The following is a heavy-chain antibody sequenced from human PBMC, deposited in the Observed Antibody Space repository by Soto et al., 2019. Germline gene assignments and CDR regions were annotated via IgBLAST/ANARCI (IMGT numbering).Heavy chain of an antibody. D-gene: IGHD2-15*01. Sequence: WGSLRLSCAASGFSFSSYGMHWVRQAPGKGLEWVALIWSDGNYRYNVDSVKGRFTISRDISKNTLYLQMNNLRAEDTALYFCARDPHDAGRGQYAFDIWGQGTMVT. J-gene: IGHJ3*02. CDR2: IWSDGNYR. V-gene: IGHV3-33*01. CDR1: GFSFSSYG. CDR3: ARDPHDAGRGQYAFDI.